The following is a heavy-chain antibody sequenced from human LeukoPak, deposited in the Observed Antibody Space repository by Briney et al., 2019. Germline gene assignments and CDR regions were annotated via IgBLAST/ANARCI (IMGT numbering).Heavy chain of an antibody. V-gene: IGHV1-2*02. Sequence: ASVKVSCKASGYTFTSYGISWVRQAPGQGLEWMGWINPNSGGTNYAQKFQGRVTMTRDTSISTAYMELSRLRSDDTAVYYCAREDDYYYYMDVWGKGTTVAVSS. CDR1: GYTFTSYG. CDR2: INPNSGGT. CDR3: AREDDYYYYMDV. J-gene: IGHJ6*03.